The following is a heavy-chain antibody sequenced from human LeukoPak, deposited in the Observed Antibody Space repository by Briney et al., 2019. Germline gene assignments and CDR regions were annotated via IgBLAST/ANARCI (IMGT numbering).Heavy chain of an antibody. D-gene: IGHD6-13*01. V-gene: IGHV3-30*04. CDR2: ISYDGSNK. Sequence: PGGSLRLSCAASGFTFRSYAMHWVRQVPGKGLEWVAFISYDGSNKHFADSVKGRFTISRDNSKNTLYLQMNSLRAEDTALYYCARDAYSSSWYPDYWGQGTLVTVSS. CDR1: GFTFRSYA. J-gene: IGHJ4*02. CDR3: ARDAYSSSWYPDY.